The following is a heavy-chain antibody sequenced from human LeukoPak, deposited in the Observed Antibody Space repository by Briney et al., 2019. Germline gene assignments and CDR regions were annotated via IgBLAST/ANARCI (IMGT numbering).Heavy chain of an antibody. CDR2: ISDSGGTT. Sequence: GGSLRLSCAASGFIFSSYAMSWVRQAPGKGLEWVSAISDSGGTTYYADSVKGRFTISRDNSKNTLYLQMNSLRAEDTAVYYCAIAAPGTGAYWGQGTLVTVSS. CDR3: AIAAPGTGAY. J-gene: IGHJ4*02. D-gene: IGHD6-13*01. CDR1: GFIFSSYA. V-gene: IGHV3-23*01.